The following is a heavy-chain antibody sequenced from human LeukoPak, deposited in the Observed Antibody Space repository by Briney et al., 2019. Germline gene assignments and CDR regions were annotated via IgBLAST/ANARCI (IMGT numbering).Heavy chain of an antibody. V-gene: IGHV4-61*02. CDR2: IDTSGRA. D-gene: IGHD6-19*01. CDR1: GGSISSGTYY. CDR3: ARHIPPAAVTGRVGWFDP. Sequence: SQTLSLTCTVYGGSISSGTYYWSWIRQPAGKGLEWIGRIDTSGRANYNPSLKSRVTISVDRSKNQFSLKLSSVTAADTAVYYCARHIPPAAVTGRVGWFDPWGQGTLVTVSS. J-gene: IGHJ5*02.